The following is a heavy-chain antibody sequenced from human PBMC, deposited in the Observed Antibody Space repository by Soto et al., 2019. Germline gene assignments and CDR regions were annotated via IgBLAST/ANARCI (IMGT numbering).Heavy chain of an antibody. CDR1: GFSVSSYH. J-gene: IGHJ4*02. D-gene: IGHD5-18*01. CDR2: IDSDAKT. V-gene: IGHV3-53*01. CDR3: ARDGYSFALNF. Sequence: PGGSLRLSCAASGFSVSSYHMSWVRQAPGEGLEWVSGIDSDAKTFYADSVNGRFIISRDNSENTLFLQLNSLRAEDTAVYFCARDGYSFALNFWGPGTLVTVSS.